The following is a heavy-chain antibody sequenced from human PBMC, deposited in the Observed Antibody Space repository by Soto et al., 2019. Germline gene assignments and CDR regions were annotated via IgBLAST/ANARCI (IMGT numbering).Heavy chain of an antibody. CDR2: IWYDGSNK. V-gene: IGHV3-33*01. D-gene: IGHD6-6*01. CDR1: GFTFSSYG. CDR3: ARGQTPGEQLVRAPFDY. Sequence: GGSLRLSCAASGFTFSSYGMHWVRQAPGKGLEWVAVIWYDGSNKYYADSVKGRFTISRDNSKNTLYLQMNSLRAEDTAVYYCARGQTPGEQLVRAPFDYWGQGTLVTVSS. J-gene: IGHJ4*02.